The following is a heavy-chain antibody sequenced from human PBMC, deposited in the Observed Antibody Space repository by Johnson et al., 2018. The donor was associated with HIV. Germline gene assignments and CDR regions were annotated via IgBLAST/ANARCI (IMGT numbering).Heavy chain of an antibody. CDR2: IYSGGST. V-gene: IGHV3-66*01. CDR1: AFTFSSND. CDR3: ASKIVVVPGGVGTFDI. J-gene: IGHJ3*02. Sequence: VQLVESGGGLVQPGGSLRLSCGASAFTFSSNDMKWVRQAPGKGLEWVSVIYSGGSTYYADSVKGRFTISRDNSKNTLYLQMNSLRAEDTAVYYCASKIVVVPGGVGTFDIWGQGTMVTVSS. D-gene: IGHD3-22*01.